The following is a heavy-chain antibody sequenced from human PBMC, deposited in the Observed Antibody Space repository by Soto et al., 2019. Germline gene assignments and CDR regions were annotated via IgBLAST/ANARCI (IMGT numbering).Heavy chain of an antibody. J-gene: IGHJ4*02. CDR1: GFTFSSYA. CDR3: ANGGTGEGYFDN. D-gene: IGHD7-27*01. CDR2: ISANGGST. V-gene: IGHV3-23*01. Sequence: EVQLLESGGGLVQPGGSLRLSCVASGFTFSSYAMSWVRKAPGKGLEWVSAISANGGSTYYADSVKVRFTISRDNSKKTLYLQMNSLRAEDTAVYYCANGGTGEGYFDNWGQGTQVTVSS.